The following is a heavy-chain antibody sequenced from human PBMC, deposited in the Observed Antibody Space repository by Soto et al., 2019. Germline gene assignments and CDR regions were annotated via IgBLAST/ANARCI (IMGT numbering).Heavy chain of an antibody. D-gene: IGHD3-22*01. V-gene: IGHV3-23*01. Sequence: PGGSLRLSCAASGFTFSSYAMTWVRQAPWKGLEWVSAMIGGGDTTYSADSVKGRFTISRDNSKNTLYLQLNSLRAEDTATYYWVKWHTFYSDSRAYSAFDCWGRGALVTVSS. CDR2: MIGGGDTT. J-gene: IGHJ4*02. CDR3: VKWHTFYSDSRAYSAFDC. CDR1: GFTFSSYA.